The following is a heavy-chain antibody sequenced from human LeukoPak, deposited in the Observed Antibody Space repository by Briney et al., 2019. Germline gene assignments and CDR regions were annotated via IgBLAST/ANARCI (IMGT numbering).Heavy chain of an antibody. CDR1: GGSFSGYY. D-gene: IGHD3-10*01. CDR3: AKRRGSGTQLWRYDGFDI. Sequence: SETLSLTCAVYGGSFSGYYWSWILQPPGKGLEWIGEINHSGSTNYNPSLKSRVTISVDTSKNQFSLKLSSVTAADTAVYYCAKRRGSGTQLWRYDGFDIWGQGTMVTVSS. J-gene: IGHJ3*02. CDR2: INHSGST. V-gene: IGHV4-34*01.